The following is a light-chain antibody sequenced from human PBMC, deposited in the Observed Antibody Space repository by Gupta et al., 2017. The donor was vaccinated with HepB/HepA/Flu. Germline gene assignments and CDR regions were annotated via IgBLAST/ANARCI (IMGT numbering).Light chain of an antibody. Sequence: DIVMTQSRLSLHVTPGQPASISCRSSQTLLHSIGYQYLDCYLPKPGKSPQLLIYLGSNRASGVPDRFSGSGSGTDFTLKISRVEAEDVGVYYCMQALQTPYTFGQGTKLEIK. J-gene: IGKJ2*01. CDR1: QTLLHSIGYQY. CDR2: LGS. CDR3: MQALQTPYT. V-gene: IGKV2-28*01.